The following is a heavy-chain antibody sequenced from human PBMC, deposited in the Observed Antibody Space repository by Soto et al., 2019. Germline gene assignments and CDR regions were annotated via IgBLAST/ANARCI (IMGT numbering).Heavy chain of an antibody. CDR3: ARFTVDGCCHY. CDR2: MSHSGRT. V-gene: IGHV4-34*01. CDR1: GGSISSYY. J-gene: IGHJ4*02. D-gene: IGHD2-2*03. Sequence: PSETLSLTCAVSGGSISSYYGGWTLQPPGKGLEWIGEMSHSGRTHFNPSLKSRVTISVDTSKNQFSLKLSSVTAADTAVYYCARFTVDGCCHYWGQGTLVTVPS.